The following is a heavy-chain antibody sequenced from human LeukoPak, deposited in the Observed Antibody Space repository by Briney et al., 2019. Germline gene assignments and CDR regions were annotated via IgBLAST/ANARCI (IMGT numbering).Heavy chain of an antibody. CDR3: ARERYFDY. Sequence: GGSLRLSCAASGFTFSTCAMSWVRQAPGKGLEWVSTISGGGRSTDYADSVKGLFTISRDNSKNTLYLQMNSLRAEDTAVYYCARERYFDYWGQGTLVTVTS. J-gene: IGHJ4*02. CDR2: ISGGGRST. CDR1: GFTFSTCA. V-gene: IGHV3-23*01.